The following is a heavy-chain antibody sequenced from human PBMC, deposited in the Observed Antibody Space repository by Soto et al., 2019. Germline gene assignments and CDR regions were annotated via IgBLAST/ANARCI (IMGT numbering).Heavy chain of an antibody. CDR2: IWYDGSNK. J-gene: IGHJ4*02. CDR3: TRDPYGGSRYYFAS. CDR1: GFTFTNYG. Sequence: QVQLVESGGGVVQPGRSLRLSCAASGFTFTNYGMHWVRQAPGKGLEWVAVIWYDGSNKYYADSVKGRFTISKDNSQNTLYLQMNNLRAEDTAMYYCTRDPYGGSRYYFASWGQGTLVTVSS. D-gene: IGHD1-26*01. V-gene: IGHV3-33*01.